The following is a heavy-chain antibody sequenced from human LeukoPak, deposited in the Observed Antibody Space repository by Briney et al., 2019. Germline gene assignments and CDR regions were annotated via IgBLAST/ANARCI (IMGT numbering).Heavy chain of an antibody. V-gene: IGHV3-20*01. Sequence: PGGSLRLSCAASGFTFEDYGMSWVRQAPGEGLEWGSGINWNGGSTGYAGSVKGRFTISRDDAKNSRCRQRNRLRAEATALYHCARRSSSFASDIWGQATMVTVSS. J-gene: IGHJ3*02. D-gene: IGHD6-13*01. CDR2: INWNGGST. CDR3: ARRSSSFASDI. CDR1: GFTFEDYG.